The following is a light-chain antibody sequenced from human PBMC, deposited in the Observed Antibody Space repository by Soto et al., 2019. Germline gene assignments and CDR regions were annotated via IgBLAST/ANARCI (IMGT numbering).Light chain of an antibody. V-gene: IGLV1-40*01. CDR3: QSYDSGLSGSI. CDR1: TSNIGAGYD. CDR2: ANT. Sequence: QSVLTQPPSVSGAPGQRVTISCSGTTSNIGAGYDVHWYQLLPGTAPKLLIYANTDRPSGVPDRFSGSKSGTSACLAITGLQAEDEADYYCQSYDSGLSGSIFGGGTKLTVL. J-gene: IGLJ2*01.